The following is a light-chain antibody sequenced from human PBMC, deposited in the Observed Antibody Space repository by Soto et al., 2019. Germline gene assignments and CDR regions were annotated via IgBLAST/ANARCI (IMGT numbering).Light chain of an antibody. CDR3: TSYAASNSVV. Sequence: QSALTQPPSASGSPGQSVTISCTGTSSDVAGYNYVSWYQQHPGKAPKLMIYEVSKRPSGVPDRFSGSKSGNTASLTVSGLQAEDEADYFCTSYAASNSVVFGGGTKLTVL. CDR2: EVS. CDR1: SSDVAGYNY. V-gene: IGLV2-8*01. J-gene: IGLJ2*01.